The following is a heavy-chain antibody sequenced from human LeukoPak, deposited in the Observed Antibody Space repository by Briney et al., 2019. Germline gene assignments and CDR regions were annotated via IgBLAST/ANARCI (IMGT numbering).Heavy chain of an antibody. CDR3: AKDAERGFDYSNSLQN. D-gene: IGHD4-11*01. V-gene: IGHV3-33*06. CDR2: IWSDGSDK. CDR1: GFTFSHYG. Sequence: GGSLRLSCAASGFTFSHYGMHWVRQAPGAGLEWVAVIWSDGSDKYYAKSVKGRFTISRDNSKNSLFLQMNSLRAEDTAVYYCAKDAERGFDYSNSLQNWGQGILVTVSS. J-gene: IGHJ1*01.